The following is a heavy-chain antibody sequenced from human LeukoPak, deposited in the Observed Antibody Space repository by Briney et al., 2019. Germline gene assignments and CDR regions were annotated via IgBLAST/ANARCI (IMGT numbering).Heavy chain of an antibody. CDR1: GFTFDGYA. CDR2: ISWDSGAI. V-gene: IGHV3-9*01. J-gene: IGHJ4*02. CDR3: AKDYGGNHWFDY. D-gene: IGHD4-23*01. Sequence: PGGSLRLSCAASGFTFDGYATHWVRQAPGKGLEWVSGISWDSGAIGYADSVKGRFTISRDNAKNSLYLEMDSLRAEDTALYYCAKDYGGNHWFDYWGQGTLVTVSS.